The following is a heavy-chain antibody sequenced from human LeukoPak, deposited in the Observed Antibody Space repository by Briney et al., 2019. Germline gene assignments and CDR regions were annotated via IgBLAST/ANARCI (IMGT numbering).Heavy chain of an antibody. CDR2: IYSGGTT. CDR3: ARDGSRAAGPYHYYMDV. V-gene: IGHV3-66*02. CDR1: GFTVSSNH. Sequence: GGSLRLSCAASGFTVSSNHMNWVRQAPGKGLEWVSIIYSGGTTKYADSGKGRLTISRDNSKNTVYLQMNSLRAEDTAVYYCARDGSRAAGPYHYYMDVWGKGTTVTVSS. J-gene: IGHJ6*03. D-gene: IGHD6-13*01.